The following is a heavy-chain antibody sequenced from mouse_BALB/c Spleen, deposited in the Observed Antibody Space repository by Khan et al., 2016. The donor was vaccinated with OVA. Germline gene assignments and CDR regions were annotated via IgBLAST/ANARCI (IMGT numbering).Heavy chain of an antibody. CDR1: GYTFTNYG. Sequence: QIQLVQSGPELQKPGETVKISCKASGYTFTNYGMNWVKQAPGKGLKWMGWINTYTGEPTYADDFKGRFAFSLETSASTAYLQINNLRNEDTATYFCARNGNYWYFDVWGAGTTVTVSS. CDR2: INTYTGEP. D-gene: IGHD2-1*01. V-gene: IGHV9-3-1*01. J-gene: IGHJ1*01. CDR3: ARNGNYWYFDV.